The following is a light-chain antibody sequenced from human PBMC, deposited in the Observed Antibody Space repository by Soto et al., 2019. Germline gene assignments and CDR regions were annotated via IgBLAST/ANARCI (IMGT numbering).Light chain of an antibody. CDR3: SSYRSSSPVYV. CDR2: DVT. V-gene: IGLV2-14*03. CDR1: SSDVGGYNY. J-gene: IGLJ1*01. Sequence: QSALTQPASVSGTPGQSITLSCTGTSSDVGGYNYVSWYQQHPGKAPKLLIYDVTNLPSGVSNRFSGSQSGNTASLTISGLQAEDEADYYCSSYRSSSPVYVFGPGTKVTVL.